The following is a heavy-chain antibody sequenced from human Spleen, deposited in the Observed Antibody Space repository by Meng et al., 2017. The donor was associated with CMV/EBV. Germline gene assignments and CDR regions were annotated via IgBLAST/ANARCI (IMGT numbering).Heavy chain of an antibody. CDR3: ASLAAAGGYYYGMDV. CDR1: GFTFSSYA. V-gene: IGHV3-21*01. Sequence: GESLKISCAASGFTFSSYAMSWVRQAPGKGLDWVSSISSSSSYIYYADSVKGRFTISRDNAKNSLYLQMNSLRAEDTAVYYCASLAAAGGYYYGMDVWGQGTTVTVSS. J-gene: IGHJ6*02. D-gene: IGHD6-13*01. CDR2: ISSSSSYI.